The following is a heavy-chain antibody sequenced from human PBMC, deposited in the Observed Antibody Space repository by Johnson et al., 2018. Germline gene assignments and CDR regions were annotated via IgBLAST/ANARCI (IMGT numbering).Heavy chain of an antibody. J-gene: IGHJ1*01. CDR2: IWYDGSNK. D-gene: IGHD3-3*01. Sequence: QVQLVESGGGVVQXGRSLRLSCAASGFTFSSYGMHWVRQAPGKGLEWVAVIWYDGSNKYYADSVKGRFTISRDNSKNTLDLQVNSLRAEDTAVYYCARLEYDATGYFQHWGQGTLVTVSS. CDR3: ARLEYDATGYFQH. V-gene: IGHV3-33*01. CDR1: GFTFSSYG.